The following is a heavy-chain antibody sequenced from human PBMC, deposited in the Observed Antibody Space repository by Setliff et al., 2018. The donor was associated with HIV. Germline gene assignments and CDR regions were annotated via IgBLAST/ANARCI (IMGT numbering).Heavy chain of an antibody. CDR3: ARFSRLFAP. Sequence: PSETLSLTCAVSSFSISGGYYWGWIRQPPGKGLEWIGNIYHGGSTYYKPSLKSRVTISMDTSKNQFFLKLASVTAADTAIYFCARFSRLFAPWGQGTLVTVSS. CDR1: SFSISGGYY. J-gene: IGHJ5*02. V-gene: IGHV4-38-2*01. CDR2: IYHGGST.